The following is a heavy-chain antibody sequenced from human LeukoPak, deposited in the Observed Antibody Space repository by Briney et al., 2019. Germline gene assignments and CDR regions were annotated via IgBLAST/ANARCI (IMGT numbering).Heavy chain of an antibody. CDR2: IRSKAYGGTT. CDR1: GFTFGDYA. D-gene: IGHD2-15*01. V-gene: IGHV3-49*04. CDR3: TRIVVVAAFDAFDI. J-gene: IGHJ3*02. Sequence: PGRSLRLSCTASGFTFGDYAMSWVRQAPGKGLEWVCFIRSKAYGGTTEYAASVKGRFTFSRDDSKSIAYLQMNSLKTEDTAVYYCTRIVVVAAFDAFDIWGQGTMVTVSS.